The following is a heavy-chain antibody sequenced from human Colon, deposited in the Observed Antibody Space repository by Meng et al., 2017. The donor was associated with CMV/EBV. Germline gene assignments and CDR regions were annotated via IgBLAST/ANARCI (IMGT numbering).Heavy chain of an antibody. J-gene: IGHJ4*02. D-gene: IGHD5/OR15-5a*01. CDR3: ATLSIYDSTISDF. Sequence: ASVKVSCKTSGYPFTIHYIHWVRQAPGRGLEWMGWMNPNSGDTNYAQRFQDRVERTRDTTVSTAYLDLTSLRSADTAVYYCATLSIYDSTISDFWGQGTLVTVSS. CDR2: MNPNSGDT. CDR1: GYPFTIHY. V-gene: IGHV1-2*02.